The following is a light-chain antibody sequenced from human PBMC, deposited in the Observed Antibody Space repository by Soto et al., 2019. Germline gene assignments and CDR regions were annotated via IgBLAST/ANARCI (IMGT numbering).Light chain of an antibody. J-gene: IGKJ4*01. CDR1: QSVSSSY. CDR3: QQYDNSPLT. V-gene: IGKV3-20*01. Sequence: EIVLTQSPGTLSLSPGERATLSCRASQSVSSSYLAWYQQKPGQTPRLLIYGASRRATGIPDRFSGSGSGTDFTLIISRLEPEDFAVYYCQQYDNSPLTFGGGTKVEIK. CDR2: GAS.